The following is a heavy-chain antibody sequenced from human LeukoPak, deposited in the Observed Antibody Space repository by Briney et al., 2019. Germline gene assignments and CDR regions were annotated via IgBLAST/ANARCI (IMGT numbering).Heavy chain of an antibody. CDR2: IRYDGSNQ. CDR3: ARYPSGRYCSGGICSYFDY. V-gene: IGHV3-30*02. D-gene: IGHD2-15*01. CDR1: GFTFSNCG. J-gene: IGHJ4*02. Sequence: GGSLRLSCAASGFTFSNCGMHWVRQAPGKGLEWVSFIRYDGSNQYYADSVMGRFTVSRDNSKNTLYLQTNSLRVEDTAVYYCARYPSGRYCSGGICSYFDYWGQGTLVTVSS.